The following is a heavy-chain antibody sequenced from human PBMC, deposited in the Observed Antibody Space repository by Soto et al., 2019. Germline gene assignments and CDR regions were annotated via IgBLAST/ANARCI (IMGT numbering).Heavy chain of an antibody. J-gene: IGHJ6*02. CDR2: IIPIFGTA. V-gene: IGHV1-69*01. CDR1: GGTFSSYA. D-gene: IGHD2-8*01. Sequence: QVQLVQSGAEVKKPGSSVKVSCKASGGTFSSYAISWVRQAPGQGLEWMGGIIPIFGTANYAQKFQGRVMITADESTSTAYMELSSLRSEDTAVYYCAQIDYCTNGVCYSYGMDVWGQGTTVTVSS. CDR3: AQIDYCTNGVCYSYGMDV.